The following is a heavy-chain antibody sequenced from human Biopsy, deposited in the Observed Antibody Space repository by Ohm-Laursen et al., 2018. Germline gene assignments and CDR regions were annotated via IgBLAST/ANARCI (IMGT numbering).Heavy chain of an antibody. CDR2: ISYSGTT. D-gene: IGHD3-3*01. Sequence: GTLSLTCTVSGVSVTSRGYYWTWIRQPPGTGVEWIGHISYSGTTNYKSSLKSRVTISKDTSKNQFSLQVNSVTAADTAVYYCARTPRDSFWSGSYKRGLWFDPWGQGTLVIVSS. CDR3: ARTPRDSFWSGSYKRGLWFDP. V-gene: IGHV4-61*08. J-gene: IGHJ5*02. CDR1: GVSVTSRGYY.